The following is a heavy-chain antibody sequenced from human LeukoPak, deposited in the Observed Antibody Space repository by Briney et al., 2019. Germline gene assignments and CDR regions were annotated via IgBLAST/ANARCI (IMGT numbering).Heavy chain of an antibody. J-gene: IGHJ5*02. V-gene: IGHV3-23*01. D-gene: IGHD6-19*01. Sequence: GGSMRLSCAASGFTFNNYGMNWVRQAPGKGLEWVSVVSTSGDNGYYADSVQGRFTISRDNSKNTLYLQMNSLRAEDTAVYYCAKDRSSGWYEGYNWFDPWGQGTLVTASS. CDR1: GFTFNNYG. CDR3: AKDRSSGWYEGYNWFDP. CDR2: VSTSGDNG.